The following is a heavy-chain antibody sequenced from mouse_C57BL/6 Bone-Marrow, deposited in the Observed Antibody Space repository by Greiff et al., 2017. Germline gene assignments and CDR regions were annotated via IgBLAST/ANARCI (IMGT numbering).Heavy chain of an antibody. CDR1: GFNIKDYY. D-gene: IGHD2-3*01. J-gene: IGHJ2*01. V-gene: IGHV14-2*01. CDR2: IDPEDGET. Sequence: VQLQQSGAELVKPGASVKLSCTASGFNIKDYYMHWVKQRPEQGLEWIGRIDPEDGETKYAPQFQGKATITADTSSNTAYLQLSSLTSEDTAVYYWASYDGYPIFDYWGQGTTLTVSS. CDR3: ASYDGYPIFDY.